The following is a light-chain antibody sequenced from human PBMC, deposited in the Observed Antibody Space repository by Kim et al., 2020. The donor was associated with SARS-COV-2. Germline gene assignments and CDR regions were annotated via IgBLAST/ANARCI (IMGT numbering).Light chain of an antibody. CDR1: SSDVGGYNY. Sequence: QSVTISCTGTSSDVGGYNYVSWYQQRPGKAPKLMIYEVSKRPSGVPARFSGSKSGNTASLTVSGLQAEDEADYYCSSYAGSNNFVVFGGGTQLTVL. V-gene: IGLV2-8*01. J-gene: IGLJ2*01. CDR2: EVS. CDR3: SSYAGSNNFVV.